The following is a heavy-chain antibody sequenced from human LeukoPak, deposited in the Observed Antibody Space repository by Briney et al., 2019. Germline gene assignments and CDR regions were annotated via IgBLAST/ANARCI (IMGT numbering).Heavy chain of an antibody. Sequence: GASVKVSCKASGYTFTGYYMHWVRQALGQGLEWMGIINPSGGSTSYAQKFQGRVTTTRDTSTSTVYMELSSLRSEDTAVYYCARSTITMVRGVLGPFDYWGQGTLVTVSS. CDR1: GYTFTGYY. D-gene: IGHD3-10*01. CDR2: INPSGGST. J-gene: IGHJ4*02. CDR3: ARSTITMVRGVLGPFDY. V-gene: IGHV1-46*01.